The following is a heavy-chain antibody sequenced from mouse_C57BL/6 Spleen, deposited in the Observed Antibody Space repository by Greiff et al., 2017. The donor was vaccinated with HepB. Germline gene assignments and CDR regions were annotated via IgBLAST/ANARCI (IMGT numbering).Heavy chain of an antibody. D-gene: IGHD1-1*01. CDR2: IDPENGDT. CDR1: GFNIKDDY. J-gene: IGHJ2*01. Sequence: EVNVVESGAELVRPGASVKLSCTASGFNIKDDYMHWVKQRPEQGLEWIGWIDPENGDTEYASKFQGKATITADTSSNTAYLQLSSLTSEDTAVYYCTTRTTVVPFDYWGQGTTLTVSS. CDR3: TTRTTVVPFDY. V-gene: IGHV14-4*01.